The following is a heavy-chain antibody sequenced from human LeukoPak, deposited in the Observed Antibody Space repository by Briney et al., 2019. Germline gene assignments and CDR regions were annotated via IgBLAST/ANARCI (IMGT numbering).Heavy chain of an antibody. CDR1: GGSVNSGGYH. CDR3: ARSSDYGDYD. CDR2: IYYSGRT. V-gene: IGHV4-31*03. J-gene: IGHJ4*02. Sequence: PLETLSLTCTVSGGSVNSGGYHWTWIRQHPGKGLEWLGYIYYSGRTYYNPSLKSRITISLDTSKNQFSLNLTSVSAADTAFYFCARSSDYGDYDWGQGTLITVSS. D-gene: IGHD4-17*01.